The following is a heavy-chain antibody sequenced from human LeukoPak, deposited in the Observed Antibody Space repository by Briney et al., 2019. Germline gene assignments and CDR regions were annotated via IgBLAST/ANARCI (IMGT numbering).Heavy chain of an antibody. J-gene: IGHJ4*02. Sequence: SETLSLTCAVYGGSFSGYYWSWIRQPPGKGLEWIGEIYHSGSTNYNPSLKSRVTISVDTSKNQFSLKLSSVTAADTAVYYCARGSIAAAGTIYYFDYWGQGTLVTVSS. D-gene: IGHD6-13*01. CDR1: GGSFSGYY. CDR3: ARGSIAAAGTIYYFDY. CDR2: IYHSGST. V-gene: IGHV4-34*01.